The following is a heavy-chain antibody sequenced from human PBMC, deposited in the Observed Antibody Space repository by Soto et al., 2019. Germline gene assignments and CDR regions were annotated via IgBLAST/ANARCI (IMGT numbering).Heavy chain of an antibody. V-gene: IGHV3-23*01. D-gene: IGHD2-8*01. CDR3: TKSRRGILMVYGFGGMDV. Sequence: GGSLRLSCAASGFTIMSHAMSWVGKAPGKGLEWVASISGTGDGTYYGDSVKGRFTISRDSSSSTLYLEMNNLRGEDTAVYFCTKSRRGILMVYGFGGMDVWGQGTTVTVSS. CDR1: GFTIMSHA. CDR2: ISGTGDGT. J-gene: IGHJ6*02.